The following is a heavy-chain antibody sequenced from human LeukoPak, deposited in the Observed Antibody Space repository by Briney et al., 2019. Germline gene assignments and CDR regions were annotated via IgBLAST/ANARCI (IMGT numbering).Heavy chain of an antibody. J-gene: IGHJ6*03. V-gene: IGHV1-8*01. CDR1: GYTFASHG. CDR2: MNPNSGNT. Sequence: ASVKVSCKASGYTFASHGINWVRQAPGQGLEWMGWMNPNSGNTGYAQKFQGRVTMTRNTSISTAYMELSSLRSEDTAVYYCARGDNYGDYVGYYYYYMDVWGKGTTVTISS. D-gene: IGHD4-17*01. CDR3: ARGDNYGDYVGYYYYYMDV.